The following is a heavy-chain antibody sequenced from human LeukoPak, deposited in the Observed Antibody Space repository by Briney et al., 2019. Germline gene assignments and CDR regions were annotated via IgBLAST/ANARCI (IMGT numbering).Heavy chain of an antibody. CDR2: MNPNSGNT. Sequence: ASVKVSCKASGYTFTSYGISWVRQATGQGLEWMGWMNPNSGNTGYAQKFQGRVTMTRNTSISTAYMELSSLRSEDTAVYYCARYYYDSSGYDYWGQGTLVTVSS. V-gene: IGHV1-8*02. CDR3: ARYYYDSSGYDY. CDR1: GYTFTSYG. D-gene: IGHD3-22*01. J-gene: IGHJ4*02.